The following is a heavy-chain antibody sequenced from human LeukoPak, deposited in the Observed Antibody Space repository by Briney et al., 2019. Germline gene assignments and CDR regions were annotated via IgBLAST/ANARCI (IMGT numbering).Heavy chain of an antibody. Sequence: PSETLSLTCTVSGGSISSGSYYWSWIPQPAGKGLEWNGRIYRSGSTNYNPSLKSRVTISVDTSKNQFSLKLSSVTAADTAVYYCARDGRFPPEVLPRYFDYWGQGTLVTVSS. J-gene: IGHJ4*02. CDR3: ARDGRFPPEVLPRYFDY. CDR2: IYRSGST. CDR1: GGSISSGSYY. D-gene: IGHD1-26*01. V-gene: IGHV4-61*02.